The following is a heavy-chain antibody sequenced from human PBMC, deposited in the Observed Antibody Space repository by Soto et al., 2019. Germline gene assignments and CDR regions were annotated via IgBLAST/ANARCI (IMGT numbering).Heavy chain of an antibody. CDR3: ARGHFAGY. J-gene: IGHJ4*02. CDR2: INAGNGNT. V-gene: IGHV1-3*01. CDR1: GYTFTSYA. Sequence: ASVKVSCKASGYTFTSYAMHWVRQAPGQRLEWMGWINAGNGNTKYSQKFQGRVTMTTDTSTSTAYMELRSLRSDDTAVYYCARGHFAGYWGQGTLVTVSS. D-gene: IGHD3-3*02.